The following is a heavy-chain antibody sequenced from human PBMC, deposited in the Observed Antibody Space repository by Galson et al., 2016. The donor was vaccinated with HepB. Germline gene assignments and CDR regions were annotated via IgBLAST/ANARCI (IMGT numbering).Heavy chain of an antibody. CDR2: IKSKSDGGTI. CDR3: ATTDESSPG. J-gene: IGHJ4*02. V-gene: IGHV3-15*01. D-gene: IGHD6-13*01. CDR1: GLSFTYTW. Sequence: SLRLSCATSGLSFTYTWMSWVRQAPGKGLECVGRIKSKSDGGTIDYAAPVKGRFTISRDDSKKTLHLQMNRLKTEDTAVYYCATTDESSPGWGRGTLVTVSS.